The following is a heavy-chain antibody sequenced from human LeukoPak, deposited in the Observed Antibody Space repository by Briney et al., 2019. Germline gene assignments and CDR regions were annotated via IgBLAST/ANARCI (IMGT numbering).Heavy chain of an antibody. D-gene: IGHD4-17*01. CDR3: ARAIYGGPFDY. Sequence: GGSLRLSCAVSGFTFSNSWMSWVRQAPGKGLECVANIKQDGSEKHYVDSVKGRFTISRDNAENSVYLQMNSLRAEDTAVYYCARAIYGGPFDYWGQGILVTVSS. V-gene: IGHV3-7*01. J-gene: IGHJ4*02. CDR1: GFTFSNSW. CDR2: IKQDGSEK.